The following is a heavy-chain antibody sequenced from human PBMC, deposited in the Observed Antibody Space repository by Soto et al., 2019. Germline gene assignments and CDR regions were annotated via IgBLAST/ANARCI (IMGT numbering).Heavy chain of an antibody. V-gene: IGHV1-3*01. D-gene: IGHD3-10*01. CDR1: GYTFSDYA. CDR2: INAGNGNT. Sequence: ASVKVSCKASGYTFSDYAIHWVRQAPGQRPEWMGWINAGNGNTKYSQKLQGRVTITRDTSASTAYMELSSLRSEDTAVYYCARGTPVGFGPWGQGTLVTVS. J-gene: IGHJ5*02. CDR3: ARGTPVGFGP.